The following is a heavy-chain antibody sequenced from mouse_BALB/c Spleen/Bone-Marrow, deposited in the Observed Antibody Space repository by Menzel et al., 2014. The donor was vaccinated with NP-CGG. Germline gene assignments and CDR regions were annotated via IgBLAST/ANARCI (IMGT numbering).Heavy chain of an antibody. D-gene: IGHD3-2*02. V-gene: IGHV2-9*02. Sequence: GKLQESGPGLVATSQSLSITCTVSGFSLTNYGVHWVRQPPGKGLEWLGVIWAGGSTNYNSALMSRLSISKDNSKSQVFLKMISLQTDDTAMYYCARVTASAVGAMDYCGQGASATVSS. CDR2: IWAGGST. CDR3: ARVTASAVGAMDY. J-gene: IGHJ4*01. CDR1: GFSLTNYG.